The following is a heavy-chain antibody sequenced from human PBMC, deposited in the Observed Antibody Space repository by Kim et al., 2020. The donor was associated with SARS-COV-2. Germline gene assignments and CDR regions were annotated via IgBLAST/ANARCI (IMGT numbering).Heavy chain of an antibody. D-gene: IGHD3-3*01. V-gene: IGHV1-3*01. CDR2: INAGNGNT. Sequence: ASVKVSCKASGYTFTSYAMHWVRQAPGQRLEWMGWINAGNGNTKYSQKFQGRVTITRDTSASKAYMELSSLRSEDTAVYYCARDQEFTIFGVVNFNWFDPWGQGTLVTVSS. CDR1: GYTFTSYA. CDR3: ARDQEFTIFGVVNFNWFDP. J-gene: IGHJ5*02.